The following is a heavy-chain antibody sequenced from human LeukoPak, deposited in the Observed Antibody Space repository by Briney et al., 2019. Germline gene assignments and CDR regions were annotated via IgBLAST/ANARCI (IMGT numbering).Heavy chain of an antibody. J-gene: IGHJ3*02. D-gene: IGHD3-22*01. CDR3: ARDTWRPHYYDSSGYYWPNDAFDI. V-gene: IGHV3-23*01. CDR2: ISSSGGST. Sequence: GGTLRLSCTASGFTFSGYGMSWVRQAPGKGLEWVSSISSSGGSTYYADSVKGRFTISRDNSKNTLYLQMNSLRAEDTAVYYCARDTWRPHYYDSSGYYWPNDAFDIWGQGTMVTVSS. CDR1: GFTFSGYG.